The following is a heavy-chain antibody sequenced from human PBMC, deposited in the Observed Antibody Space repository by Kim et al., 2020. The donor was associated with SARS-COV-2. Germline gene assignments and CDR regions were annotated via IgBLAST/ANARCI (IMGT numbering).Heavy chain of an antibody. CDR3: ARGSVMITFGGVTVDY. V-gene: IGHV4-31*02. D-gene: IGHD3-16*01. Sequence: SLKSRVTISVDTSKNQFSLKLSSVTAADTAVYYCARGSVMITFGGVTVDYWGQGTLVTVSS. J-gene: IGHJ4*02.